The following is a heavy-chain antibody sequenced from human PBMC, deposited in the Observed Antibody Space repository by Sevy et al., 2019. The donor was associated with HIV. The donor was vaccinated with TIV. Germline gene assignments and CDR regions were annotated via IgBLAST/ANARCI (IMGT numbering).Heavy chain of an antibody. CDR1: GFTFSSYW. J-gene: IGHJ3*02. V-gene: IGHV3-74*01. CDR2: INSDGSST. CDR3: ARVGGVVPAAFDI. Sequence: GGSLRLSCAASGFTFSSYWMHWVRQAPGKGLVWVSRINSDGSSTSYAHSVKGRFTISRDNAKNTLYLQMNSLRAEDTAVYYCARVGGVVPAAFDIWGQGTMVTVSS. D-gene: IGHD2-2*01.